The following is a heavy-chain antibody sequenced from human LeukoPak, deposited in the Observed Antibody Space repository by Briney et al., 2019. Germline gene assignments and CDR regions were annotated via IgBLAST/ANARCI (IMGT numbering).Heavy chain of an antibody. D-gene: IGHD4-17*01. Sequence: PGGSLRLSCAASGFTFSSYNMNWVRQAPEKGLEWISYISRSSSSIYYADSVKGRFTISRDNAKNSVYLQMNSLSDEDTAVYRCARDYGDHGEYFDCWGQGTLVTVSS. CDR3: ARDYGDHGEYFDC. CDR1: GFTFSSYN. J-gene: IGHJ4*02. CDR2: ISRSSSSI. V-gene: IGHV3-48*02.